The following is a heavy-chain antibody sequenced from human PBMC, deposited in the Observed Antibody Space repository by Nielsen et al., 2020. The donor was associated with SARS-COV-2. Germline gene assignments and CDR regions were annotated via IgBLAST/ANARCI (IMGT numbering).Heavy chain of an antibody. V-gene: IGHV3-11*04. CDR1: GFTFSDHY. Sequence: GGSLRLSCAASGFTFSDHYMTWIRQTPGKGLEWVSYITNTGMKFYADSVKDRFTISRDNARNLLFLQMDSLRAEDTAVYYCARAAGTAIDYWGQGALVTVSS. CDR2: ITNTGMK. D-gene: IGHD5-18*01. J-gene: IGHJ4*02. CDR3: ARAAGTAIDY.